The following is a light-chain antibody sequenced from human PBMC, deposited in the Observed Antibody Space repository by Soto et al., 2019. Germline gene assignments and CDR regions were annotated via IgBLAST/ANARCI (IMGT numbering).Light chain of an antibody. CDR1: QSVSSSY. CDR2: GAS. V-gene: IGKV3-20*01. J-gene: IGKJ1*01. CDR3: QQYGISVCT. Sequence: EIVLTQSPGTLSLSPGERATLSCRASQSVSSSYLAWYQQKPGQAPRLLIYGASSRATGIPDRFSGSGSGTDFTLTISRLEPFYFAVSSSQQYGISVCTFGKGT.